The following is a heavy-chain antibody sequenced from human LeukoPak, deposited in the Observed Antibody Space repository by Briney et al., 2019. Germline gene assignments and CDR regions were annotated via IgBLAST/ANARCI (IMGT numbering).Heavy chain of an antibody. J-gene: IGHJ4*02. CDR3: ARGSPRGWNNYDFWSGYDGY. D-gene: IGHD3-3*01. CDR2: INPSSGGT. CDR1: GYKFTGHY. V-gene: IGHV1-2*02. Sequence: ASVKVSCKASGYKFTGHYIHWVRQAPGQGLEWMGWINPSSGGTNYAQKFQGRVTMTRDTSISTAYMELSRLRSDDTAVYYCARGSPRGWNNYDFWSGYDGYWGQGTLVTVSS.